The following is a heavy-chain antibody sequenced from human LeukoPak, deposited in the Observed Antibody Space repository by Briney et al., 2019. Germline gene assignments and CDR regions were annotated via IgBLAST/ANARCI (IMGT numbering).Heavy chain of an antibody. D-gene: IGHD4-17*01. Sequence: GASPQICREGSGSLFTSCWVGCGRQEPGERREGMGIITSGDSGTKYSPSLKGPVPISADKSNSPSSLQCSSLKASETAMYYCSWEDYGDYHFDYWGQGTLVTVSS. J-gene: IGHJ4*02. CDR2: ITSGDSGT. CDR1: GSLFTSCW. CDR3: SWEDYGDYHFDY. V-gene: IGHV5-51*01.